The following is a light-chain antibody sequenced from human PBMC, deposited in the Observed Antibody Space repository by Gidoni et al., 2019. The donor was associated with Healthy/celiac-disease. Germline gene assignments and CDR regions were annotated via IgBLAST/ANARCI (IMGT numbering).Light chain of an antibody. CDR3: CSYAGSYTVV. J-gene: IGLJ2*01. CDR2: YVS. Sequence: QSALTQPRPVSGSPGQSVTISCTGTSSDVGGYNYVSWYQQPPGKAPKLMIYYVSKRPSGVPDRFSGSKSGNTASLTISGLQAEDEADYYCCSYAGSYTVVFGGGTKLTVL. CDR1: SSDVGGYNY. V-gene: IGLV2-11*01.